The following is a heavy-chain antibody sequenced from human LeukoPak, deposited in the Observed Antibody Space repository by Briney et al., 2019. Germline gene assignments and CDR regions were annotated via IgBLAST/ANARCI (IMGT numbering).Heavy chain of an antibody. V-gene: IGHV5-51*01. J-gene: IGHJ3*02. CDR2: IYPGDSDT. Sequence: GESLKISCKGSGYSFTSYWIGWVRQMPGKGLEWMGIIYPGDSDTSYSPSFQGQVTISADKSISTAYLQWSSLKASDTAMYYCAARENYYDSSGYSPHFFDIWGQGTMVTVSS. D-gene: IGHD3-22*01. CDR3: AARENYYDSSGYSPHFFDI. CDR1: GYSFTSYW.